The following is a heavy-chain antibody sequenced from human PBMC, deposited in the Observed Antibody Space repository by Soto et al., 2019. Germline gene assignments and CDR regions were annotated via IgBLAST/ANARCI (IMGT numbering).Heavy chain of an antibody. Sequence: GGSLRLSCAASGFTFSSFGMNWVRQAPGEGLEWVSLISDSGGSTYNADSVKGRFTISRDNSKNTLYLQMNSLRAEDTAVYYCAKAATITTLYNFDFWGQGTLVTVSS. D-gene: IGHD4-4*01. CDR1: GFTFSSFG. V-gene: IGHV3-23*01. J-gene: IGHJ4*02. CDR3: AKAATITTLYNFDF. CDR2: ISDSGGST.